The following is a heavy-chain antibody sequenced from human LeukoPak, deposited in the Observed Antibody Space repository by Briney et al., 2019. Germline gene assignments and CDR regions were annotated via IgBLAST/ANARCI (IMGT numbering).Heavy chain of an antibody. CDR1: GGSISIYY. D-gene: IGHD1-20*01. J-gene: IGHJ2*01. CDR2: IYYSGST. Sequence: SETLSLTCTVSGGSISIYYWSWIRQPPGKGLEWIGYIYYSGSTNYNPSLKRRVTISVDTPKNQFSLKLSSVTAADTAVYYCARDRGMTYYWYFDLWGRGTLVTVSS. V-gene: IGHV4-59*01. CDR3: ARDRGMTYYWYFDL.